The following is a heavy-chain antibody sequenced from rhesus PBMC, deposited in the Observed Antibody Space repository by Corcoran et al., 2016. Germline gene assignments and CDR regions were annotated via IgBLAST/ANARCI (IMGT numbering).Heavy chain of an antibody. Sequence: QLQLQESGPGLVKPSETLSVTCAVSGGSISSSYWSWIRQAPVKGLEWIGYIYGSGSSTNYNPSLMRRVTLSVYTSKNQRSLKLSSVTTADTAVYYCARDLAAAGTFDFWGQGLRVTVSS. CDR2: IYGSGSST. D-gene: IGHD6-25*01. V-gene: IGHV4-169*02. CDR1: GGSISSSY. J-gene: IGHJ3*01. CDR3: ARDLAAAGTFDF.